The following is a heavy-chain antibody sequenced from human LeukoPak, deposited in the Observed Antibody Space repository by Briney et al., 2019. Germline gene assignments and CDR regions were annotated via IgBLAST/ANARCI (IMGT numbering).Heavy chain of an antibody. CDR2: ISSRGDST. CDR3: VKGPRPDITVAHTVEN. D-gene: IGHD6-19*01. J-gene: IGHJ4*02. V-gene: IGHV3-23*01. Sequence: GGSLILSGAASGFIFSNYAMNWVRQVPGRGLEWVSTISSRGDSTYVADSVKGRFTISRDNSKNSLYLQMNTVRAEDTAVYYCVKGPRPDITVAHTVENWGQGTLVTVSS. CDR1: GFIFSNYA.